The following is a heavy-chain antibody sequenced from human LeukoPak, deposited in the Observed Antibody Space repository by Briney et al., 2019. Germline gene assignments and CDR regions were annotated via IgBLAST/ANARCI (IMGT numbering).Heavy chain of an antibody. J-gene: IGHJ4*02. D-gene: IGHD2-15*01. CDR1: GFTFNSYA. CDR2: ISGSGCST. CDR3: AKALFPNTGQIVVVPTGLID. Sequence: GVSLRLSCAASGFTFNSYAMSWVRHAPGKGLEWVSAISGSGCSTFYTDSVKGRFTISRDNSKNSLYLQTQSLRAGDMAVYYCAKALFPNTGQIVVVPTGLIDWGQGTMVTVSS. V-gene: IGHV3-23*01.